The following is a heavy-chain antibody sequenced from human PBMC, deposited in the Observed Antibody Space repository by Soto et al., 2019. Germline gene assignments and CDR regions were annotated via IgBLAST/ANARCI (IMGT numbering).Heavy chain of an antibody. CDR2: FNPNSGDT. D-gene: IGHD6-19*01. V-gene: IGHV1-2*02. CDR1: GYIFTAYS. Sequence: ASVKVSCKASGYIFTAYSMHWVRQAPGQGLEWVGWFNPNSGDTIYAQKFQGRVTLTGDTSISTAYMELYSLTSDDTAVYYCAREASAVISLDYWGQGTLATVSS. J-gene: IGHJ4*02. CDR3: AREASAVISLDY.